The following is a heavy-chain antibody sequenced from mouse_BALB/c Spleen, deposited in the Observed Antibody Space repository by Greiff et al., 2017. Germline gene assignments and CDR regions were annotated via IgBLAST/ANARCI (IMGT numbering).Heavy chain of an antibody. D-gene: IGHD2-2*01. CDR3: ARDRGGYPYYAMDY. Sequence: EVQRVESGGGLVKPGGSLKLSCAASGFTFSDYYMYWVRQTPEKRLEWVATISDGGSYTYYPDSVKGRFTISRDNAKNNLYLQMSSLKSEDTAMYYCARDRGGYPYYAMDYWGQGTSVTVSS. CDR2: ISDGGSYT. CDR1: GFTFSDYY. V-gene: IGHV5-4*02. J-gene: IGHJ4*01.